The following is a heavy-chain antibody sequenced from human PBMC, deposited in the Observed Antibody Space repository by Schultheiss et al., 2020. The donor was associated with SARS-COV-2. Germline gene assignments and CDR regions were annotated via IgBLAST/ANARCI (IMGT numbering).Heavy chain of an antibody. CDR3: ARVRAVAGTIDY. CDR2: IYYSGST. J-gene: IGHJ4*02. V-gene: IGHV4-30-4*01. D-gene: IGHD6-19*01. Sequence: SQTLSLTCTVSGGSISSGDYYWSWIRQPPGKGLEWIGYIYYSGSTYYNPSLKSRVTISVDKSKNQFSLKLSSVTAADTAVYYCARVRAVAGTIDYWGQGTLVTSSS. CDR1: GGSISSGDYY.